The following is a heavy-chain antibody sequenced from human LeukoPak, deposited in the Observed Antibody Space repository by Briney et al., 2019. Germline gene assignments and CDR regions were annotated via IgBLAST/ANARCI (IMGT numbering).Heavy chain of an antibody. V-gene: IGHV3-23*01. CDR3: ARELFDFDY. D-gene: IGHD3-10*01. CDR2: ITGSGGST. CDR1: GFTFDNFA. Sequence: GGSLGLSCAPSGFTFDNFAMTWVRQALGKGLEWVSEITGSGGSTYYADSVKGRFTISRDNSKNTLYLQMNSLRAEDTAIYYCARELFDFDYWGQGTLVTVSS. J-gene: IGHJ4*02.